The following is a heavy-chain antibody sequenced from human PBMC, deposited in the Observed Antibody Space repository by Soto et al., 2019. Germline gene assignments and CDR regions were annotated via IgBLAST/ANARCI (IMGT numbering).Heavy chain of an antibody. Sequence: QVQLQESGPGLVKPSQTLSLTCTVSGGSINSGGYCWSWIRQHPGKGLDWIGCISYGGSTSYNPSPKSRVTIPVDTSKNQFSLKLTSVTAADTAVYYCSRGILVWGQGALITVSS. D-gene: IGHD5-18*01. CDR3: SRGILV. V-gene: IGHV4-31*03. J-gene: IGHJ4*02. CDR2: ISYGGST. CDR1: GGSINSGGYC.